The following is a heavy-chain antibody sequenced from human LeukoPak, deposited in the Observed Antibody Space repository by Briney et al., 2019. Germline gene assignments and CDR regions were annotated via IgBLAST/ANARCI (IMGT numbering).Heavy chain of an antibody. CDR3: ARDYCSSTSCLFDY. CDR2: IIPIFGTA. V-gene: IGHV1-69*05. J-gene: IGHJ4*02. Sequence: SVKVSCKASGGTFSSYAISWVRQAPGQGLEWMGGIIPIFGTANYAQKFQGRVTMTRDTSISTAYMELSRLRSDDTAVYYCARDYCSSTSCLFDYWGQGALVTVSS. CDR1: GGTFSSYA. D-gene: IGHD2-2*01.